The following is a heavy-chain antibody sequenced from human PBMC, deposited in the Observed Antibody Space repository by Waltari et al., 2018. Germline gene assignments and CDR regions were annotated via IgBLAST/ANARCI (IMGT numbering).Heavy chain of an antibody. J-gene: IGHJ4*02. CDR1: GFTFDDYA. D-gene: IGHD2-21*01. Sequence: EVQLVESGGGLVQPGRSLRLSCAASGFTFDDYAMHWVRQAPGKGLGWVSGISWNSGSRGYADSVKGRFTISRDNAKNSLYLQMNSLRAEDTALYYCAKVRWGGDFGYFDYWGQGTLVTVSS. CDR2: ISWNSGSR. CDR3: AKVRWGGDFGYFDY. V-gene: IGHV3-9*01.